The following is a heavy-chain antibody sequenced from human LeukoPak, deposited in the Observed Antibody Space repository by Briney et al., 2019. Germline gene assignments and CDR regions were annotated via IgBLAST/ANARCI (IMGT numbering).Heavy chain of an antibody. D-gene: IGHD3-10*01. CDR3: ARGSASRGIDY. V-gene: IGHV3-48*02. J-gene: IGHJ4*02. CDR2: ISSSSTI. CDR1: GFTFSSYS. Sequence: PGGSLRLSCAASGFTFSSYSVNWVRQAPGKGLEWVSYISSSSTIYYADSVKGRFTISRDNAKNSLYLQMNSLRDEDTAVYYCARGSASRGIDYWGQGPLVTVSS.